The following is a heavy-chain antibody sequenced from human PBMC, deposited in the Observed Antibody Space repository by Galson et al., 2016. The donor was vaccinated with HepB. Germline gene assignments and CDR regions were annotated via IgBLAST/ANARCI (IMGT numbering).Heavy chain of an antibody. CDR2: ISYDGRNT. CDR3: ARDAPLGGATHPPHYYFDK. V-gene: IGHV3-30*15. Sequence: SLRLSCAASGFTFNAYGVHWVRQAPGKGLEWVAVISYDGRNTYYADSVKGRFTISRDNSKNTLYLEMSSLRVEDTAVYYCARDAPLGGATHPPHYYFDKWGQGTLVPVSS. CDR1: GFTFNAYG. D-gene: IGHD1-26*01. J-gene: IGHJ4*02.